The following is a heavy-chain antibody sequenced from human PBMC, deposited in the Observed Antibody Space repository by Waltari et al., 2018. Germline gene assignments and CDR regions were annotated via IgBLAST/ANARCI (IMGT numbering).Heavy chain of an antibody. D-gene: IGHD6-13*01. CDR2: IYWNDDK. V-gene: IGHV2-5*01. CDR1: GFSLSTSGVG. Sequence: QITLKESGPTLVKPTQPLTLTCTFSGFSLSTSGVGVGWIRQPPGKALEWLALIYWNDDKRYSPSLKSRLTITKDTSKNQVVLTMTNMDPVDTATYYCAHSIAAAGPKYYFDYWGQGTLVTVSS. J-gene: IGHJ4*02. CDR3: AHSIAAAGPKYYFDY.